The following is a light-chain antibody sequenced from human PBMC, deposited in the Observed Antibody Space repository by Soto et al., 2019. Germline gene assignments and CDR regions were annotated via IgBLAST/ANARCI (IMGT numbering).Light chain of an antibody. CDR3: PQYSDSPHT. Sequence: KVMTQSPGTLSVSKGERATLSCSASRSVRSNLAWYQHKPGQAPSLLIYGAFTRATGIPARFSGTGSGTDFTLTISSLESEDFALYYCPQYSDSPHTFGEGTMVDI. CDR1: RSVRSN. J-gene: IGKJ4*02. CDR2: GAF. V-gene: IGKV3-15*01.